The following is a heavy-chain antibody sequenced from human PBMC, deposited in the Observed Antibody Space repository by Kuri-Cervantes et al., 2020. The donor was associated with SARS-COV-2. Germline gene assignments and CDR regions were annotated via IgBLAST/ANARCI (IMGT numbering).Heavy chain of an antibody. CDR1: GYTFTGYY. Sequence: ASAKVSCKASGYTFTGYYMHWVRQAPGQGLEWMGWINPNSGGTNYAQKFQGWVTMTRDTSISTVYMELSRLRSDDTAVYYCARSGPGAISREDGACDIWGQGTMVTVSS. CDR2: INPNSGGT. CDR3: ARSGPGAISREDGACDI. J-gene: IGHJ3*02. D-gene: IGHD1-26*01. V-gene: IGHV1-2*04.